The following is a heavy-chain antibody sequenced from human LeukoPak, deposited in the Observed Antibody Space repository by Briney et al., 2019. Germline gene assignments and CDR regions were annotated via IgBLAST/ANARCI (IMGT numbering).Heavy chain of an antibody. CDR3: AISNPTIYDY. Sequence: GASVKVSCKASGGTFSNYVINWVRQAPGQGLEWMGGIIPIFGTANYAQKFRGRVTITADESTKTAFMDLSSLRPEDTAVYYCAISNPTIYDYWGQGTLVTVSS. CDR2: IIPIFGTA. J-gene: IGHJ4*02. D-gene: IGHD3-3*01. CDR1: GGTFSNYV. V-gene: IGHV1-69*13.